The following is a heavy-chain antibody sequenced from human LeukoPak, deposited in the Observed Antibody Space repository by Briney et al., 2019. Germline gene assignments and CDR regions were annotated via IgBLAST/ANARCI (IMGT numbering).Heavy chain of an antibody. J-gene: IGHJ4*02. Sequence: PSETLSLTCAVSGGSIRSTTSYWGWIRQPPGKGLEWIGRIYYSGSTFYNPSLKSRVTISVDTSKNQFSLRLSSVTAADTAVYYCARHGSTDYFDYWGQGTLVTVSS. CDR2: IYYSGST. D-gene: IGHD2-2*03. V-gene: IGHV4-39*01. CDR1: GGSIRSTTSY. CDR3: ARHGSTDYFDY.